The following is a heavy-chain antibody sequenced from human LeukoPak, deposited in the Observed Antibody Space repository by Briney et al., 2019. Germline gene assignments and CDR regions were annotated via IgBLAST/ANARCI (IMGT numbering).Heavy chain of an antibody. V-gene: IGHV3-23*01. CDR3: AKDLKEYYYDSSGHDY. CDR2: SGGST. D-gene: IGHD3-22*01. Sequence: SGGSTYYADSVKGRFTISRDNSKNTLYLQMNSLRAEDTAVYYCAKDLKEYYYDSSGHDYWGQGTLVTVSS. J-gene: IGHJ4*02.